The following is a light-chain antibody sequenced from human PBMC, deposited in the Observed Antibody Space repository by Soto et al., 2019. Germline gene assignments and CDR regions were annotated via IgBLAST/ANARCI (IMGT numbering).Light chain of an antibody. CDR3: AAWDDILNGWV. CDR2: SNN. J-gene: IGLJ3*02. CDR1: SSNIGSNT. V-gene: IGLV1-44*01. Sequence: QSVLTQPPSASGTPGQRVTISCSGSSSNIGSNTVNWYQQLPGTTPKLLIYSNNQRPSGVPDRFSGSKSVTSASLAISGLQSEDEADYYCAAWDDILNGWVFGGGTQLTVL.